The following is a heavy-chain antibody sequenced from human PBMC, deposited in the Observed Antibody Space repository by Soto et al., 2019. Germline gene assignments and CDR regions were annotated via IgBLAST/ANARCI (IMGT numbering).Heavy chain of an antibody. J-gene: IGHJ5*02. CDR1: GFSLSNARMG. CDR2: IFSNDEK. V-gene: IGHV2-26*01. Sequence: QVTLKESGPVLVKPTETLTLTCTVSGFSLSNARMGVSWIRQPTGKALECLAHIFSNDEKSYSTSLKSRLTISKDTSKSQVVLTMTNMDTVDTATYYCARIRSDYTRWCDPWGQGPLVTVSS. D-gene: IGHD4-4*01. CDR3: ARIRSDYTRWCDP.